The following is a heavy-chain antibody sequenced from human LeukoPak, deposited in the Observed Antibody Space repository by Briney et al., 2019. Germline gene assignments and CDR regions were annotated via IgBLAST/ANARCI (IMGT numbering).Heavy chain of an antibody. D-gene: IGHD6-19*01. CDR2: ISYDGSNK. J-gene: IGHJ4*02. CDR1: GFTFSSYG. CDR3: ARDGDSSGWYMIRYFDY. Sequence: PGGSLRLSCAASGFTFSSYGMHWVRQAPGKGLEWVAVISYDGSNKYYADSVKGRFTISRDNSKNTLYLQMNSLRAEDTAVYYCARDGDSSGWYMIRYFDYWGQGTLVTVSS. V-gene: IGHV3-30*19.